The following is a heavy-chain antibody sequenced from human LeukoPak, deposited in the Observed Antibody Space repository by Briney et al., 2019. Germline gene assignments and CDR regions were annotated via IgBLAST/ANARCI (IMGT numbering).Heavy chain of an antibody. J-gene: IGHJ5*02. V-gene: IGHV4-34*01. Sequence: SETLSLTCAVYGGSFSGYYWSWIRQPPGKGLEWIGEINHSGSTNYNPSLKSRVTISVDTSKNQFSLKLSSVTAADTAVYYCARDRGYDSSNWFDPWGQGTLVTVSS. D-gene: IGHD3-3*01. CDR2: INHSGST. CDR1: GGSFSGYY. CDR3: ARDRGYDSSNWFDP.